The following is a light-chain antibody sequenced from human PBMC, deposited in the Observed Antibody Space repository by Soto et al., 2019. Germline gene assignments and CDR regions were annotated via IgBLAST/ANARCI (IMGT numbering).Light chain of an antibody. CDR2: GAS. CDR3: QQYGSSPYT. Sequence: EIVWTQSPGTLSLSPGERATLSCRASQSVSSSFLAWYQQKPGQAHRLLIYGASSRATGIPDRFSGSGSGTDFTLTISRLEPEDFAVYYCQQYGSSPYTFGQGTKLEIK. J-gene: IGKJ2*01. V-gene: IGKV3-20*01. CDR1: QSVSSSF.